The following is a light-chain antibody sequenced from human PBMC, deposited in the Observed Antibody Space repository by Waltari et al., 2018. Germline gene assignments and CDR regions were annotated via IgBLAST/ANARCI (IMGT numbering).Light chain of an antibody. V-gene: IGLV1-51*02. J-gene: IGLJ7*01. Sequence: QSVLTQPPSVSAAPGPRVPISCSGGRSNIGTNYVSWYRQFPGTAPKLLIYENTERPSGIPGRFSGSKSGTSATLDITGLQAGDEADYYCGTWDSSLSGAVFGGGTHLTVL. CDR2: ENT. CDR3: GTWDSSLSGAV. CDR1: RSNIGTNY.